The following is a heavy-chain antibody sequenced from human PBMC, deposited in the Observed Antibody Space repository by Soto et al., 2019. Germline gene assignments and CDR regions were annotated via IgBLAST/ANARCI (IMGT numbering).Heavy chain of an antibody. D-gene: IGHD6-13*01. CDR3: ARLIGNSWFVG. CDR2: TYYRSKWNT. CDR1: GDSVSTNTAT. Sequence: SQTLSLTGAICGDSVSTNTATWDWIRQSPTRGLEWLGRTYYRSKWNTDYALSVKSRITIHPDTSKNQVSLQLDSVTPEDTAVYYCARLIGNSWFVGWGQGTLVTVSS. V-gene: IGHV6-1*01. J-gene: IGHJ4*02.